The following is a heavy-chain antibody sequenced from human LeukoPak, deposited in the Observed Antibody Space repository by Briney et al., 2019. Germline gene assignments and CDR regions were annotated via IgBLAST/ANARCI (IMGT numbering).Heavy chain of an antibody. CDR3: ARNGRMSGYHRLDY. D-gene: IGHD5-12*01. Sequence: SVKVSCKASGGTFSSYAIGWVRQAPGQGPEWMGGIIPIFGTANYAQKFQGRVTMTRDMSTSTVYMELSSLRSEDTAVYYCARNGRMSGYHRLDYWGQGTLVTVSS. CDR1: GGTFSSYA. V-gene: IGHV1-69*05. J-gene: IGHJ4*02. CDR2: IIPIFGTA.